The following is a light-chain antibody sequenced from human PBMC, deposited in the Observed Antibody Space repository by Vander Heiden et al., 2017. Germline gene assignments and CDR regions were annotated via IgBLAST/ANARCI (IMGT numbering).Light chain of an antibody. CDR3: QQYYTTLT. J-gene: IGKJ5*01. V-gene: IGKV4-1*01. CDR1: QSVLDSSNNKNY. Sequence: DIVMTQSPDSLAVSLGERATINCKSSQSVLDSSNNKNYLAWYRQKPGPPQELIIYAASTRECGVPNRCSGSGSGKDSTLTISSLQAEDVAVYYCQQYYTTLTFGQGTRLEIK. CDR2: AAS.